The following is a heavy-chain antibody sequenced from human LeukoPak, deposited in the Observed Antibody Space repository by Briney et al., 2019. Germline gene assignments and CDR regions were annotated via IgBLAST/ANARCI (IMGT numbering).Heavy chain of an antibody. CDR1: GYTFTGYY. Sequence: GASVKVSCKASGYTFTGYYLHWVRQAPGQGLEWMGWINPKSGVTNYAQRFQGRVTMTRDTSISTAYMELSSLRFDDTAVYYCARGSYCVGDCPDSWGQGTLVTVSS. J-gene: IGHJ4*02. CDR2: INPKSGVT. CDR3: ARGSYCVGDCPDS. D-gene: IGHD2-21*02. V-gene: IGHV1-2*02.